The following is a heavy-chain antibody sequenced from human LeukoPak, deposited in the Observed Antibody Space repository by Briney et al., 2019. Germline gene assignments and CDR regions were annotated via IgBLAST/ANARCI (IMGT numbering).Heavy chain of an antibody. CDR3: AKGGSSWSRWDY. Sequence: GGSLRLSCAASGFTFSSYGMHWVRQAPGKGLEWVAVISYDGSNKYYADSVKGRFTISRDNSKNTLYLQMNSLRDEDTAVYYCAKGGSSWSRWDYWGQGTLVTVSS. V-gene: IGHV3-30*18. CDR1: GFTFSSYG. D-gene: IGHD6-13*01. J-gene: IGHJ4*02. CDR2: ISYDGSNK.